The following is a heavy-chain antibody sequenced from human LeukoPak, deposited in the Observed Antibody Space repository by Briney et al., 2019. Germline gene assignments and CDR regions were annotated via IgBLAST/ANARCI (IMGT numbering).Heavy chain of an antibody. CDR1: GFTFSSDA. Sequence: AGGSLRLSCIGTGFTFSSDAMGWVRQAPGKGLEWVSGISGSGGSTYYADSVKGRFTISRDNSKNTLYLQMNSLRVEDTAVYYCARVPSSSGYTREKDWFDPWGQGTLVTVSS. D-gene: IGHD6-6*01. CDR2: ISGSGGST. V-gene: IGHV3-23*01. J-gene: IGHJ5*02. CDR3: ARVPSSSGYTREKDWFDP.